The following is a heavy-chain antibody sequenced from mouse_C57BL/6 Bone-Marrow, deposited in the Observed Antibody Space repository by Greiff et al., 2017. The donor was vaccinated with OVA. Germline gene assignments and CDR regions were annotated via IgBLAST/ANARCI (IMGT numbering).Heavy chain of an antibody. Sequence: VQRVESGPGLVAPSQSLSITCTVSGFSLTSYGVHWVRQPPGKGLEWLVVIWSDGSTTYNSALKSRLSISKDNSKSQVFLKMNSLQTDDTAMYYCARHGTYYSNYVAWFAYWGQGTLVTVSA. CDR1: GFSLTSYG. D-gene: IGHD2-5*01. CDR2: IWSDGST. CDR3: ARHGTYYSNYVAWFAY. J-gene: IGHJ3*01. V-gene: IGHV2-6-1*01.